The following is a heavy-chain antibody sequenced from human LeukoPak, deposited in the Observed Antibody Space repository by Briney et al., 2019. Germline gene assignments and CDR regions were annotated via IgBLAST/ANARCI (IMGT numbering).Heavy chain of an antibody. V-gene: IGHV3-74*01. Sequence: GGSLRLSCAASGFTFSSYAMSWVRQAPGKGLVWVSRISPTGSTTSYADSVKGRFTVSRDNAKNTLYLQVNNLRAEDTAVYYCARGPNSNWSGLDFWGQGTLLTVSS. D-gene: IGHD6-6*01. J-gene: IGHJ4*02. CDR3: ARGPNSNWSGLDF. CDR1: GFTFSSYA. CDR2: ISPTGSTT.